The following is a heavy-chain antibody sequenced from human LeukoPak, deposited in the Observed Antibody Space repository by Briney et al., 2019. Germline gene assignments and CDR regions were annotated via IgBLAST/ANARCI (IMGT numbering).Heavy chain of an antibody. CDR1: GFTFSSYA. CDR2: ISGSGGST. D-gene: IGHD3-22*01. V-gene: IGHV3-23*01. Sequence: QSGGSLRLSCAASGFTFSSYAMSWVRQAPGKGLEWVSAISGSGGSTYYADSVKGRFTISRDNSKNTLYLQMNSLRAEDTAVYYCAKKMYYYDSSGSDYWGQGTLVTVSS. CDR3: AKKMYYYDSSGSDY. J-gene: IGHJ4*02.